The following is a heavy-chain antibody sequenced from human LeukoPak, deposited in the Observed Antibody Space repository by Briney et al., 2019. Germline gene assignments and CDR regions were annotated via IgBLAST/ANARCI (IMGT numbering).Heavy chain of an antibody. Sequence: GGSLRLSCAASGFTFSSYGMHWVRQAPGKGLEWVAVISYDESNKYYADSVKGRFTISRDNSKNTLYLQMNSLRAEDTAVYYCAKDSVGATTFFNYFDYWGQGTLVTVSS. D-gene: IGHD1-26*01. CDR1: GFTFSSYG. J-gene: IGHJ4*02. CDR3: AKDSVGATTFFNYFDY. V-gene: IGHV3-30*18. CDR2: ISYDESNK.